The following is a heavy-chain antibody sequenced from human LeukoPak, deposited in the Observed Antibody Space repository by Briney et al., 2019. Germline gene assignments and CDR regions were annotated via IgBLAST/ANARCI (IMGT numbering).Heavy chain of an antibody. V-gene: IGHV3-30-3*01. CDR3: ARDSTIFGVVIIPWFDP. J-gene: IGHJ5*02. Sequence: PGGSLRLSCAASGFTFSNYAMHWLRQTPGTGLEWVAVISYDGSKKWYADSVKGRFTISRDSSKNTVHLQMNSLRAEDTAVYYCARDSTIFGVVIIPWFDPWGQGTLVTVSS. CDR1: GFTFSNYA. D-gene: IGHD3-3*01. CDR2: ISYDGSKK.